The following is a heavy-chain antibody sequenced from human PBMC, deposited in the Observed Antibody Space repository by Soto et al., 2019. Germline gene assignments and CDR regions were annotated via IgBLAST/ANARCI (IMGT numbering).Heavy chain of an antibody. CDR2: IRSKANSYAT. CDR1: GFTFSGSA. V-gene: IGHV3-73*01. CDR3: TSSTPSGYDLYYFDY. D-gene: IGHD5-12*01. J-gene: IGHJ4*02. Sequence: GGSLRLSCAASGFTFSGSAMHWVRQASGKGLEWVGRIRSKANSYATAYAASVKGRFTISRDDSKNTAYLQMNSLKTEDTAVYYCTSSTPSGYDLYYFDYWGQGTLVTVSS.